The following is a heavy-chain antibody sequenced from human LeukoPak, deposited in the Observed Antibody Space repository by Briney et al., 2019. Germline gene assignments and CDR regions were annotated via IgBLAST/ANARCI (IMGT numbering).Heavy chain of an antibody. V-gene: IGHV1-2*02. J-gene: IGHJ4*02. CDR3: ARGPEWKLGFKVEYYFDY. Sequence: ASVKVSCKASGYTFTGYYMHWVRQAPGQGLEWMGWINPNSGGTNYAQKFQGRVTMTRDTSISTAYMELSRLRSDDTAVYYCARGPEWKLGFKVEYYFDYWGQGTLVTVSS. D-gene: IGHD1-26*01. CDR2: INPNSGGT. CDR1: GYTFTGYY.